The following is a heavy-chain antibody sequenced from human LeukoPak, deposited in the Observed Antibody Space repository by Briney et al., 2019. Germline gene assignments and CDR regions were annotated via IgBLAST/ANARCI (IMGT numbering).Heavy chain of an antibody. V-gene: IGHV3-9*01. CDR2: ISWNSGSI. CDR1: GFTFDDYA. Sequence: GGSLRLSCAASGFTFDDYAMHWVRQAPGKGLEWVSGISWNSGSIGYADSVKGRFTISRDNAKNSLYLQMNSLRAEDTALYYCAKELVVPAAATHYYYYYGMDVWGQGTTVTVSS. D-gene: IGHD2-2*01. J-gene: IGHJ6*02. CDR3: AKELVVPAAATHYYYYYGMDV.